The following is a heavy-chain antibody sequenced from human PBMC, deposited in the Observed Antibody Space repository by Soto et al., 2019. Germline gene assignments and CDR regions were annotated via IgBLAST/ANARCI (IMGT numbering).Heavy chain of an antibody. J-gene: IGHJ4*02. D-gene: IGHD5-18*01. Sequence: QVQLVESGGGVVQPGRSLRLSCAASGFTFSSYGMHWVRQAPGKGLEWVAVIWYDGSNKYYADSVKGRITISRDNSKNTLYLQMNRLRAEDTAVYYCARDDSAFDYWGQGTLVTVSS. CDR2: IWYDGSNK. CDR3: ARDDSAFDY. CDR1: GFTFSSYG. V-gene: IGHV3-33*01.